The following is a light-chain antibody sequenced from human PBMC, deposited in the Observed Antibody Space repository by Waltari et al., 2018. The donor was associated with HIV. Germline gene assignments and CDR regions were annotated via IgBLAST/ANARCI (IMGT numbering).Light chain of an antibody. V-gene: IGKV4-1*01. CDR2: WAS. J-gene: IGKJ1*01. CDR3: QQSYSSPKT. CDR1: QSVVYSSNNRNH. Sequence: DIVMTQTPDYLAVSLGERATIDCKSSQSVVYSSNNRNHLAWYQQKAGQPPNLLIAWASTRESGLPDRFTGSVSGTHFTLTIRSLQAADVAVYYCQQSYSSPKTFGQGTKVEIK.